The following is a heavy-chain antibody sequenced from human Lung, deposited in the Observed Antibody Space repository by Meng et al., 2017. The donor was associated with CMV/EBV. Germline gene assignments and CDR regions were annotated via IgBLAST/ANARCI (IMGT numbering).Heavy chain of an antibody. Sequence: ASVKVSCXPXGYTFTSYGISWVRQAPGQGLEWMGWISAYNGNTNYAQKLQGRVTMTTDTSTSTAYMELRSLRSDDTAVYYCARGIVIAVAGTGVDYWGQGTLVTVSS. V-gene: IGHV1-18*01. CDR1: GYTFTSYG. J-gene: IGHJ4*02. CDR3: ARGIVIAVAGTGVDY. D-gene: IGHD6-19*01. CDR2: ISAYNGNT.